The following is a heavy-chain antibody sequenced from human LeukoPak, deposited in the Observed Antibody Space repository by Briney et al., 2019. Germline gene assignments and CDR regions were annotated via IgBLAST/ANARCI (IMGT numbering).Heavy chain of an antibody. J-gene: IGHJ6*02. CDR2: IYYNGNT. D-gene: IGHD2/OR15-2a*01. CDR1: DGSINSYY. Sequence: SETLSLTCSVSDGSINSYYWNWIRRPPGKGLEWIGYIYYNGNTYYNPSLKSRVAISLDTSKNQFSLKLSSVTAADTAVYYCARTSTTTRYGMDVWGQGTTVAVSS. V-gene: IGHV4-59*08. CDR3: ARTSTTTRYGMDV.